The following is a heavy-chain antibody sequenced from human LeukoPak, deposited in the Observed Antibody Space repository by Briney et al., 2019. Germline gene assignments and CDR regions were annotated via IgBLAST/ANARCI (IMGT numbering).Heavy chain of an antibody. Sequence: SETLSLTCAVSGASITNSYWSWIRQPPEKGLEYIGYIHYSGSTDYNPSLKSRVTISLDTSKNQFSLKLSSVTAADTAVYYCARVGADGSGFLFDYWGQGTLVTVSS. CDR2: IHYSGST. CDR3: ARVGADGSGFLFDY. D-gene: IGHD3-10*01. J-gene: IGHJ4*02. CDR1: GASITNSY. V-gene: IGHV4-59*12.